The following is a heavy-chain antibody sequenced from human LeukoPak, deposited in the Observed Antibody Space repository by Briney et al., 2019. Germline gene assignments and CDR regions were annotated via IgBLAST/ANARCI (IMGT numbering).Heavy chain of an antibody. J-gene: IGHJ4*02. CDR3: AKDLDIVVVPAAMGY. CDR2: ISGSGGST. CDR1: GFTFSSYA. Sequence: GGSLRLSCAASGFTFSSYAVSWVRQAPGKGLEWVSAISGSGGSTYHADSVKGRFTISRDNSKNTLYLQMNSLRAEDTAVYYCAKDLDIVVVPAAMGYWGQGTLVAVSS. V-gene: IGHV3-23*01. D-gene: IGHD2-2*03.